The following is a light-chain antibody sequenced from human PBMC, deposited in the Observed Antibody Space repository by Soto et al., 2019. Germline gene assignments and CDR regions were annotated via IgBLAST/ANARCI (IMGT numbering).Light chain of an antibody. CDR3: QQRSNWPPSLT. V-gene: IGKV3-11*02. CDR1: QSVSSY. CDR2: DAS. Sequence: IVLTQSPATLSLSPGERATLSCSASQSVSSYLAWYQQKPGQAPRLLIYDASNRATGIPARFRGSGPGRDFALTISSLEPQDLAVSYSQQRSNWPPSLTFGGGNKVEIK. J-gene: IGKJ4*01.